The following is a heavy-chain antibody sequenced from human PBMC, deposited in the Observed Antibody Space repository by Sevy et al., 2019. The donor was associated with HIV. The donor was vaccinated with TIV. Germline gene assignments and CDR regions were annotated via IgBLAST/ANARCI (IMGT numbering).Heavy chain of an antibody. CDR3: ARHCSGTSCSHAFDI. CDR1: GGSFSGYY. J-gene: IGHJ3*02. D-gene: IGHD2-2*01. V-gene: IGHV4-34*01. Sequence: SETLSLTCAVYGGSFSGYYWSWIRQPPGKGLEWIGEINHSGSTNYNPSLKSRVTISVDTSKNQLSLKLSAVTAADTALYYCARHCSGTSCSHAFDIWGQGTMVTVSS. CDR2: INHSGST.